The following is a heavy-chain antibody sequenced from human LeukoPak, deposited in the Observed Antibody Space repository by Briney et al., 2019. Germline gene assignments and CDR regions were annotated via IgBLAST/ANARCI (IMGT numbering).Heavy chain of an antibody. Sequence: GGSLRLSCAASGFTFSSYGMHWVRQAPGKGLEWVAVIWYDGSNKDYADSVKGRFTISRDNSKNTLYLQMSSLRAEDTAVYYCASRGATLRFFDYWGQGTLVTVSS. D-gene: IGHD2-8*01. CDR3: ASRGATLRFFDY. V-gene: IGHV3-33*01. CDR1: GFTFSSYG. J-gene: IGHJ4*02. CDR2: IWYDGSNK.